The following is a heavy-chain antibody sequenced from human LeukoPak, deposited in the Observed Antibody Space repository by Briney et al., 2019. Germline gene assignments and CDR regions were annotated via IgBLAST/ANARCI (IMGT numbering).Heavy chain of an antibody. CDR3: ARADFLAIPSDY. CDR1: GYTFTGYY. Sequence: ASVKVPCKASGYTFTGYYMHWVRQAPGQGLEWMGWINPNSGGTNYAQKFQGRVTMTRDTSISTAYMELSRLRSDDTAVYYCARADFLAIPSDYWGQGTLVTVSS. J-gene: IGHJ4*02. CDR2: INPNSGGT. V-gene: IGHV1-2*02. D-gene: IGHD2-21*01.